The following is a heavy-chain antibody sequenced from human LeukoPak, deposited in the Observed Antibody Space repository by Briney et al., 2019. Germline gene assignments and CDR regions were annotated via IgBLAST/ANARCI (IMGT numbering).Heavy chain of an antibody. J-gene: IGHJ4*02. CDR3: ARGIGGMATEYYFDY. V-gene: IGHV3-53*01. CDR2: IYGGGST. Sequence: GGSLRLSCAASGFAVSSNYMTWVRQAPGKGLEWISLIYGGGSTYYADSVKGRFTISRDNPKNTLYLQMNSLRAEDTAVYYCARGIGGMATEYYFDYWGQGTLVTVSS. D-gene: IGHD1-26*01. CDR1: GFAVSSNY.